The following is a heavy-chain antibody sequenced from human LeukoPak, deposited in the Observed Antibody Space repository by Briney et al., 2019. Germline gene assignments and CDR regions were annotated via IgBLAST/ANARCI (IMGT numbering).Heavy chain of an antibody. CDR3: ARATDGSGSYTLDY. CDR1: GFTFSSYW. Sequence: GGSLRLSCAASGFTFSSYWMSWVRQAPGKGLEWVANIKQDGSEKYYVDSVKGRFTISRDNAKNSLYLQMNSLRAEDTAVYYCARATDGSGSYTLDYWGQGTLVTVSS. V-gene: IGHV3-7*01. D-gene: IGHD3-10*01. CDR2: IKQDGSEK. J-gene: IGHJ4*02.